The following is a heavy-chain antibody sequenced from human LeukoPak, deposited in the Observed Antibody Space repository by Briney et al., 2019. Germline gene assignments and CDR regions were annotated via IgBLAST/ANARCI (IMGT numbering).Heavy chain of an antibody. Sequence: GGSLRLSCAASGFTFSSYAMSWVRQAPGKGLEWVSAISGRGGSTYYADSVKGRFTISRDNSKNTLYLQMNSLRAEDTAVYYCAKDPDDSSGYFYWGQGTLVTVSS. V-gene: IGHV3-23*01. CDR2: ISGRGGST. CDR1: GFTFSSYA. D-gene: IGHD3-22*01. CDR3: AKDPDDSSGYFY. J-gene: IGHJ4*02.